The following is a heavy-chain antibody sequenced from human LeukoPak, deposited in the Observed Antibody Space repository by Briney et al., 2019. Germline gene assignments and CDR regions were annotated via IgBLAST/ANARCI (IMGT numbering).Heavy chain of an antibody. D-gene: IGHD6-13*01. V-gene: IGHV1-2*02. CDR3: ARDRSFTSIAGAGIFSNY. Sequence: ASVKVSRKPSLYTFTGYYMHSVRQAPGQRLEWMGWINPDSVGTNYAQKFRGRATMTLETPISTTSIEMSRLRSHDTAGCYCARDRSFTSIAGAGIFSNYWGEGTLVTVS. CDR1: LYTFTGYY. J-gene: IGHJ4*02. CDR2: INPDSVGT.